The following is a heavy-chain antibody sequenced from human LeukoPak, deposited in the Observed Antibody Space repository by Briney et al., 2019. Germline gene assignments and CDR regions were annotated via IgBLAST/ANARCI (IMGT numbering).Heavy chain of an antibody. Sequence: GGSLRLSCAASVFTFSSYWMHWVRQAPGKGLVWASRINSDGSSTSYADSVKGRFTISRDNAKNTLYLQMNSLRAEDTAVYYCAKEKGSGSFDYDYGMDVWGQGTTVTVSS. CDR1: VFTFSSYW. D-gene: IGHD3-10*01. CDR3: AKEKGSGSFDYDYGMDV. CDR2: INSDGSST. V-gene: IGHV3-74*01. J-gene: IGHJ6*02.